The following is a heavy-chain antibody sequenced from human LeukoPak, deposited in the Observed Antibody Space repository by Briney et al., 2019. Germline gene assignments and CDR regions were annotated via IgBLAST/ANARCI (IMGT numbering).Heavy chain of an antibody. CDR2: ISGSGGST. J-gene: IGHJ4*02. CDR3: AKHSSGWYSTPDY. CDR1: GFTFRTSA. D-gene: IGHD6-19*01. V-gene: IGHV3-23*01. Sequence: GGSLRLSCAASGFTFRTSAMSWVRQAPGKGLEWVSGISGSGGSTYYADSVKGRFTISRENSRNTLYLQMNSLRVEDTAVYYCAKHSSGWYSTPDYWGQGTLVTVSS.